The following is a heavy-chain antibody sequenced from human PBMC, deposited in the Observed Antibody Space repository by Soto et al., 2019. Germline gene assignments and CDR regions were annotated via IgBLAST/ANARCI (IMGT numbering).Heavy chain of an antibody. CDR2: ISYDGSNK. J-gene: IGHJ4*02. CDR3: ARDRIRSVAGPLSSFDY. D-gene: IGHD6-19*01. Sequence: ESGGGVVQPGRSLRLSCAASGFTFSSYAMHWVRQAPGKGLEWVAVISYDGSNKYYADSVKGRFTISRDNSKNTLYLQMNSLRAEDTAVYYCARDRIRSVAGPLSSFDYWGQGTLVTVSS. V-gene: IGHV3-30-3*01. CDR1: GFTFSSYA.